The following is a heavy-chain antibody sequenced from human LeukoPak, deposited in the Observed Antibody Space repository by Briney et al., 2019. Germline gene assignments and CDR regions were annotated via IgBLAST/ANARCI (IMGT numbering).Heavy chain of an antibody. CDR3: ARGSSVTTDRWFDP. D-gene: IGHD4-11*01. Sequence: SQTLSLTCTVSGGSISSGSYYWRWIRQPAGKGLEWIGRIYTSGSTNYNPSLKSRVTISVDTSKNQFSLKLSSVTAADTAVYYCARGSSVTTDRWFDPWGQGTLVTVSS. J-gene: IGHJ5*02. V-gene: IGHV4-61*02. CDR2: IYTSGST. CDR1: GGSISSGSYY.